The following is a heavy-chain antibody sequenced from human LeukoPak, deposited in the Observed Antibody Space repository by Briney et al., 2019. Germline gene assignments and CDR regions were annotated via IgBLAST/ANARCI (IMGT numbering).Heavy chain of an antibody. CDR1: GYTFTRYG. CDR2: ISAYNGNT. V-gene: IGHV1-18*01. CDR3: ARDYYGSGSYGRGDY. D-gene: IGHD3-10*01. Sequence: ASVKVSCKASGYTFTRYGISWVRQAPGQGLEWMGWISAYNGNTNYAQKLQGRVTMTTDTSTSTAYMELRSLRSDDTAVYYCARDYYGSGSYGRGDYWGQGTLVTVSS. J-gene: IGHJ4*02.